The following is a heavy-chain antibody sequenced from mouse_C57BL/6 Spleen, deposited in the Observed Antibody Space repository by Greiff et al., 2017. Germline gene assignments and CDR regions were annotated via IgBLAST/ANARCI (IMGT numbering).Heavy chain of an antibody. CDR1: GFTFTDYY. J-gene: IGHJ2*01. CDR3: ARNATTDYFDY. Sequence: EVQLVESGGGLVQPGGSLSLSCAASGFTFTDYYMSWVRQPPGKALEWLGFIRNKANGYTTEYSASVKGRFTISRDNSQSILYLQMNALRAEDSATYYCARNATTDYFDYWGQGTTLTVSS. V-gene: IGHV7-3*01. CDR2: IRNKANGYTT.